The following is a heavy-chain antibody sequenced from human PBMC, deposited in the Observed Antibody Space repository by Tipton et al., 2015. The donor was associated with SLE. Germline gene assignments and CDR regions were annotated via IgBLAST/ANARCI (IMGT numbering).Heavy chain of an antibody. Sequence: TLSLTCTVSGGSISSYYWSWIRQPPGKGLEWIGYIYDIGSTNYNPSLKSRVTMSVDTSENQLSLKLTFVTAADTAVYYCARARNGGAEYFEHWGQGTLVTVSA. V-gene: IGHV4-59*01. CDR2: IYDIGST. CDR1: GGSISSYY. D-gene: IGHD2-8*01. J-gene: IGHJ1*01. CDR3: ARARNGGAEYFEH.